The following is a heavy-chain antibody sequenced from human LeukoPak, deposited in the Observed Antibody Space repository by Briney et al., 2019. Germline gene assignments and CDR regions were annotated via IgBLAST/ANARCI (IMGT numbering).Heavy chain of an antibody. D-gene: IGHD3-10*01. CDR2: ISWNSGSI. CDR1: GFTFDASA. Sequence: GRSLRPSCAASGFTFDASAMHWVGPGPGKALEWGPGISWNSGSIGYADSVKGRFTISRDNAKNSLYLQMNSLRAEDTALYYCAKDSGGYYGSGSYSTDWGQGTLVTVSS. CDR3: AKDSGGYYGSGSYSTD. J-gene: IGHJ4*02. V-gene: IGHV3-9*01.